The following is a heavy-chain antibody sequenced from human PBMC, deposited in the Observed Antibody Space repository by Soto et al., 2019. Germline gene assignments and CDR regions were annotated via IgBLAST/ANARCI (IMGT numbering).Heavy chain of an antibody. Sequence: ASVKVSCKASGYTFTSYGISWVRQAPGQGLEWMGIINPSGGSTSYAQKFQGRVTMTRDTSTSTVYMELSSLRSEDTAVYYCAIRGYCSGGSCYSRVYYYYMDVWGKGTTVTVSS. CDR2: INPSGGST. CDR1: GYTFTSYG. D-gene: IGHD2-15*01. CDR3: AIRGYCSGGSCYSRVYYYYMDV. V-gene: IGHV1-46*03. J-gene: IGHJ6*03.